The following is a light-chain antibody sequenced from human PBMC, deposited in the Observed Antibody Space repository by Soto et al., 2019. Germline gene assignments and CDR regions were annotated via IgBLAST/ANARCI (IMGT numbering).Light chain of an antibody. J-gene: IGKJ2*01. CDR2: AAS. Sequence: DIQMTQSPSSLSASVGDRVTISCRASQSISTFLNWYQHKPGKAPYLLIYAASSLQSGVPSKFSGSGSGTDFTLTISSLQPEDFAVYYCQQTYKTPYTFGQGTKLEIK. V-gene: IGKV1-39*01. CDR3: QQTYKTPYT. CDR1: QSISTF.